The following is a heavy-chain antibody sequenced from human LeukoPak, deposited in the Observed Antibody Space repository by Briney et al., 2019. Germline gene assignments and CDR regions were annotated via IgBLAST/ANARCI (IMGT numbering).Heavy chain of an antibody. J-gene: IGHJ4*02. D-gene: IGHD5-18*01. CDR1: GYTFTDYY. V-gene: IGHV1-2*02. CDR2: INPNSGAT. Sequence: ASVKVSCKASGYTFTDYYVHWVRQAPGPGHEWMGWINPNSGATDYAQRFQDRVTMTRDTSISTAYMEFSSLRSDDTAVYYCARKMEYSYIDYWGQGSLVTVSS. CDR3: ARKMEYSYIDY.